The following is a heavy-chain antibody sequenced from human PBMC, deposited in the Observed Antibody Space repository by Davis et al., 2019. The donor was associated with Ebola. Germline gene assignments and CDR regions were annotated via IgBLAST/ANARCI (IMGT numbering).Heavy chain of an antibody. D-gene: IGHD3-3*01. CDR2: ISSSSSTI. V-gene: IGHV3-48*02. Sequence: GESLKISCAASGFTFSSYSMNWVRQAPGKGLEWVSYISSSSSTIYYADSVKGRFTISRDNAKNSLYLQMNSLRDEGTAVYYCARAIFGVVIDWGQGTLVTVSS. J-gene: IGHJ4*02. CDR3: ARAIFGVVID. CDR1: GFTFSSYS.